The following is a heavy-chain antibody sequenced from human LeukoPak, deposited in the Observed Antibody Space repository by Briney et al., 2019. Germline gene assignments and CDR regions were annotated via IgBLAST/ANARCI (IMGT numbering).Heavy chain of an antibody. J-gene: IGHJ6*03. Sequence: ASVKVSCKASGYTFTGYYMHWVRQAPGQGLEWMGWINPNSGGTNYAQKFQGRVTMTRDTSISTAYMELSRLRSDDTAVYYCARDGGDGYNSHYYYYMDVWGKGTTVTISS. V-gene: IGHV1-2*02. CDR1: GYTFTGYY. CDR2: INPNSGGT. CDR3: ARDGGDGYNSHYYYYMDV. D-gene: IGHD5-24*01.